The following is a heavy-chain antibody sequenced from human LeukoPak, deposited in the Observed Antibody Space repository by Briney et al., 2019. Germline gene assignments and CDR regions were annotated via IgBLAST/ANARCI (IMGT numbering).Heavy chain of an antibody. CDR1: GFTIDDYA. V-gene: IGHV3-43*02. J-gene: IGHJ4*02. CDR3: AKDNGYCSGGSCYHDY. Sequence: GGSLRLSCAASGFTIDDYAMHWVRQAPGKGLEWVSLISGDGGSTYYADSVKGRFTISRDNSKNSLYLQMNSLRTEDTALYYCAKDNGYCSGGSCYHDYWGQGTLVTVSS. CDR2: ISGDGGST. D-gene: IGHD2-15*01.